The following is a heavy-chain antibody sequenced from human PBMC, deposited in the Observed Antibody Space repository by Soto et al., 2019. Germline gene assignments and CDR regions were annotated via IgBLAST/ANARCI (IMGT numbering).Heavy chain of an antibody. V-gene: IGHV3-48*02. Sequence: GGSLRLSCAASGFTISSYNMNWVRQAPGKGLEWVSYISGSSSTIYYADSVKGRVTISRDNAKNSLYLQMKSLRDEDTAVYYCARGTHIVLVTSIFTENWFDPWGQGTLVTVSS. CDR3: ARGTHIVLVTSIFTENWFDP. CDR2: ISGSSSTI. CDR1: GFTISSYN. D-gene: IGHD2-21*02. J-gene: IGHJ5*02.